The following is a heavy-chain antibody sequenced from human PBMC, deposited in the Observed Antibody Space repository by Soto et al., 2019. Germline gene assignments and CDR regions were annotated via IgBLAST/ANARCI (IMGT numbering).Heavy chain of an antibody. V-gene: IGHV3-30*18. CDR1: GFTFSSYG. CDR3: AKARFTLDY. D-gene: IGHD3-3*01. Sequence: LRLSCAASGFTFSSYGMHWVRQAPGKGLEWVAVISYDGSNKYYADSVKGRFTNSRDNSKNTLYLQMNSLRAEDTAVYYCAKARFTLDYWGQGTLVTVSS. CDR2: ISYDGSNK. J-gene: IGHJ4*02.